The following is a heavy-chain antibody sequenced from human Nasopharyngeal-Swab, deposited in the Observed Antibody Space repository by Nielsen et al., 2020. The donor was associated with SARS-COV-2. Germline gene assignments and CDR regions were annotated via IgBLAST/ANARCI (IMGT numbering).Heavy chain of an antibody. CDR1: GFTFSTYA. Sequence: GESLKISCAASGFTFSTYAMYWVRQPPAKGLEWVPIISGSGGSTYYADSVKGRFTISRDNSKNTLYLQMNSLRAEDTAVYYCAKRDDYYESSGLGDWGQGTLVTVSS. J-gene: IGHJ4*02. CDR3: AKRDDYYESSGLGD. D-gene: IGHD3-22*01. CDR2: ISGSGGST. V-gene: IGHV3-23*01.